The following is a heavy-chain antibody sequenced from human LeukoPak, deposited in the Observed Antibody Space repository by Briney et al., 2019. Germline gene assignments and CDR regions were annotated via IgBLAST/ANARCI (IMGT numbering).Heavy chain of an antibody. V-gene: IGHV3-23*01. CDR1: GFTFSNYA. CDR2: ISGSGGST. CDR3: AKDEGGEQPLPDDY. D-gene: IGHD6-25*01. J-gene: IGHJ4*02. Sequence: GGSLRLSCAASGFTFSNYAMSWVRQAPERGLEWVSAISGSGGSTYYADSVKGRFTISRDNSKNTLYLQMNSLRAEDTAVYYWAKDEGGEQPLPDDYWGQGTLVTVSS.